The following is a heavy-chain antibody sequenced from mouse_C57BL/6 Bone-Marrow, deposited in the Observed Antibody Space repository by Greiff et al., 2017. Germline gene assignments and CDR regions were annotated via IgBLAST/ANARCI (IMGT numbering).Heavy chain of an antibody. Sequence: EVQLQQSGAELVRPGASVKLSCTASGFNIKDDYMHWVKQRPEQGLEWIGWIDPENGDTEYASKFQGKATITADTSSNTAYLQLSSLTSEDTAVYYCTTSWYFDVWGTGTPVTVSS. CDR1: GFNIKDDY. J-gene: IGHJ1*03. CDR3: TTSWYFDV. CDR2: IDPENGDT. V-gene: IGHV14-4*01.